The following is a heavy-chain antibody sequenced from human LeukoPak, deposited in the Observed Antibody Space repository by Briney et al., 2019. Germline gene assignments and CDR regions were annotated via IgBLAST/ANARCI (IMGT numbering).Heavy chain of an antibody. CDR2: IYPGDSDT. CDR1: GYSFTSYW. J-gene: IGHJ3*02. Sequence: GESLKISCKGSGYSFTSYWIGWVRQMPGKGLEWMGIIYPGDSDTRYSPSFQGQVTISADKSISTAYLQWSSLKASDTAMYYCARQGVVEMATIYAFDIWGQGTMVTVSS. D-gene: IGHD5-24*01. V-gene: IGHV5-51*01. CDR3: ARQGVVEMATIYAFDI.